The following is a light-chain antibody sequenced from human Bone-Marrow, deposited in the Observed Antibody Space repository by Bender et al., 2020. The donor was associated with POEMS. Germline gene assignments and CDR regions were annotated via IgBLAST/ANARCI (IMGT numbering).Light chain of an antibody. CDR3: QSADSSGTYRV. Sequence: SYVMTQPPSVSVAPGKTATINCGGNNIGSKNVHWYQQRPGQAPVMVVYESTDRPSGIPERFSGSNSGNTATLTISRVEAGDEADYYCQSADSSGTYRVFGGGTKLTVL. CDR1: NIGSKN. CDR2: EST. J-gene: IGLJ2*01. V-gene: IGLV3-21*03.